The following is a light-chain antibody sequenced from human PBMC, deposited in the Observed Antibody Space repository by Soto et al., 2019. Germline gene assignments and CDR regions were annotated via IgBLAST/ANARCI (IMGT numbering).Light chain of an antibody. CDR2: EVN. J-gene: IGLJ3*02. V-gene: IGLV2-8*01. CDR3: GAHAGSNTWV. Sequence: AVPTEYPWASASPGQSVTISCTGSSGDIGAYNYVSWYQQHPGKAPKLIIYEVNKRPSGVPDRFSGSKSGTTASLTVSGLQADDEADYYCGAHAGSNTWVFGGGTKVTVL. CDR1: SGDIGAYNY.